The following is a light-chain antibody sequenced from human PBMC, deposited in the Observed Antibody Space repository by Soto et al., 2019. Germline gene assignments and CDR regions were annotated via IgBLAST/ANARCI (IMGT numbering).Light chain of an antibody. CDR1: QTISNY. V-gene: IGKV1-39*01. CDR2: AAS. Sequence: DIQMHPSPSSLSASVGDRVNITCRASQTISNYLYWYQQQPGKAPKLLIYAASSMQSGDPSRFIGSGSGTEFTLTISSLQPEEFATYYCQQCYSSRLTVGGGTKVEIK. CDR3: QQCYSSRLT. J-gene: IGKJ4*01.